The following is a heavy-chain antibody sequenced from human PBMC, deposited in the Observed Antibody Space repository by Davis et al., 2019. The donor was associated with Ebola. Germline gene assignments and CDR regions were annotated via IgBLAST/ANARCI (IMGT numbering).Heavy chain of an antibody. D-gene: IGHD4-23*01. CDR1: GFTFSDYY. J-gene: IGHJ4*02. V-gene: IGHV3-11*01. Sequence: GGSLRLSCAASGFTFSDYYMSWIRQAPGKGLEWVSYISSSGSTIYYADSVKGRFTISRDNAKNSLYLQMNSLRAEDTAVYYCAKDQGMIRWYYFDYWGQGTLVTVSS. CDR3: AKDQGMIRWYYFDY. CDR2: ISSSGSTI.